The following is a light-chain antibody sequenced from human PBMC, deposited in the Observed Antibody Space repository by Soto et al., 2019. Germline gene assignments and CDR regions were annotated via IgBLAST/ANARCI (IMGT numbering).Light chain of an antibody. CDR3: QQYGSSPKT. J-gene: IGKJ1*01. CDR1: QSVSSSY. V-gene: IGKV3-20*01. Sequence: EIVLTQSPGTLSLSPGERAILSCRASQSVSSSYLAWYQQKPGQAPRLLIYGASSRATVIPDRFSGSGSATDFTLTISRLEPEDFAVYYCQQYGSSPKTFGQGTTVEIK. CDR2: GAS.